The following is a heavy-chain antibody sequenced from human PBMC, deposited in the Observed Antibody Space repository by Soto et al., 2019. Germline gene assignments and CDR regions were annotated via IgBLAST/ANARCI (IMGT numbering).Heavy chain of an antibody. CDR3: VKDAPNGSIDD. V-gene: IGHV3-9*01. D-gene: IGHD3-10*01. CDR2: VSPTGDTV. Sequence: VQVVASGGGLVQPGRSLRLSCAVSGFRFEQYVMHWVRQAPGKGLECVSTVSPTGDTVAYADSVEGRFTVSRDTAKNPLSLQINSLKGDDTAFYYCVKDAPNGSIDDWGQGTLVTVSS. CDR1: GFRFEQYV. J-gene: IGHJ4*02.